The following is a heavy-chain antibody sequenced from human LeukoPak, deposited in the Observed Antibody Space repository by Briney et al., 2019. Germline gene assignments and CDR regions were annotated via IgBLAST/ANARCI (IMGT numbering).Heavy chain of an antibody. V-gene: IGHV5-51*01. J-gene: IGHJ4*02. CDR1: GYSFTSYW. CDR3: ARRGIAAGTTTAPLDY. CDR2: IYPGDSDT. Sequence: GESLKISCKGSGYSFTSYWIGWVRRMPGKGLEWMGIIYPGDSDTRYSPSFQGQVTISADKSISTAYLQWSSLKASDTAMYYCARRGIAAGTTTAPLDYWGQGTLVTVSS. D-gene: IGHD6-13*01.